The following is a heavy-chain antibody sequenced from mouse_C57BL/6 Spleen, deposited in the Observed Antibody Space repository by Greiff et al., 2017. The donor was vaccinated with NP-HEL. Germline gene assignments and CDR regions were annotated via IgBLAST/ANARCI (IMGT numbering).Heavy chain of an antibody. CDR3: ARWSAQATYYFDY. V-gene: IGHV1-50*01. Sequence: QVHVKQSGAELVKPGASVKLSCKASGYTFTSYWMQWVKQRPGQGLEWIGEIDPSDSYTNYNQKFKGKATLTVDTSSSTAYMQLSSLTSEDSAVYYCARWSAQATYYFDYWGQGTTLTVSS. J-gene: IGHJ2*01. CDR1: GYTFTSYW. D-gene: IGHD3-2*02. CDR2: IDPSDSYT.